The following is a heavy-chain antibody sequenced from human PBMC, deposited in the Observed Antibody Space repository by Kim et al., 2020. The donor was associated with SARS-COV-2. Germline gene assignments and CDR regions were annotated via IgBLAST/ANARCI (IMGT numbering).Heavy chain of an antibody. CDR3: ARGPGYSSGWYEGVDY. J-gene: IGHJ4*02. D-gene: IGHD6-19*01. V-gene: IGHV3-30*04. CDR2: ISYDGSNK. CDR1: GFTFSSYA. Sequence: GGSLRLSCAASGFTFSSYAMHWVRQAPGKGLEWVAVISYDGSNKYYADSVKGRFTISRDNSKNTLYLQMNSLRAEDTAVYYCARGPGYSSGWYEGVDYWGQGTLVTVSS.